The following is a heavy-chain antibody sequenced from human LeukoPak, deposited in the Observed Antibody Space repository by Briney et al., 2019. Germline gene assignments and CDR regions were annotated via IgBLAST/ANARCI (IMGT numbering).Heavy chain of an antibody. CDR1: GGSISSYY. Sequence: ETLSLTCTVPGGSISSYYWSWIRQPAGKGLEWIGRIYTSGSTNYNPSLKSRVTISVDKSKNQFSLKLSSVTAADTAVYYCARDGAGHIAVAGQFDYWGQGTLVTVSS. CDR2: IYTSGST. V-gene: IGHV4-4*07. D-gene: IGHD6-19*01. CDR3: ARDGAGHIAVAGQFDY. J-gene: IGHJ4*02.